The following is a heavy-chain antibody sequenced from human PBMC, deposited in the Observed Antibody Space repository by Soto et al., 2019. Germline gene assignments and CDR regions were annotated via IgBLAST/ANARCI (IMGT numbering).Heavy chain of an antibody. CDR2: INPSGGST. V-gene: IGHV1-46*01. J-gene: IGHJ6*02. Sequence: ASVKVSCKASGYTFTSYYMHWVRQAPGQGLEWMGIINPSGGSTSYAQKFQGRVTMTRDTSTSTVYMELSSLRSEDTAVYYCARDRGKAARGKYYYGMDVWGQGTTVTVSS. CDR1: GYTFTSYY. D-gene: IGHD6-6*01. CDR3: ARDRGKAARGKYYYGMDV.